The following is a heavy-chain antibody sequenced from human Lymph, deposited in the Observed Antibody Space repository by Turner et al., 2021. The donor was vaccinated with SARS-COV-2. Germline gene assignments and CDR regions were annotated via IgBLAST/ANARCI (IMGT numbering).Heavy chain of an antibody. CDR2: ISGDNDNR. CDR3: ARSNCDWLFSSDGFDL. V-gene: IGHV1-18*01. CDR1: GYTVTNYG. Sequence: QVQLVQSGAEVTKHGVTVNVGYRASGYTVTNYGISWVRQAPGEGLEWVGWISGDNDNRNYAKKLKGKVSMTTDTATSTAYMEMRSLRSNYTAVYDCARSNCDWLFSSDGFDLWGQGTLVTVSS. J-gene: IGHJ5*01. D-gene: IGHD3-9*01.